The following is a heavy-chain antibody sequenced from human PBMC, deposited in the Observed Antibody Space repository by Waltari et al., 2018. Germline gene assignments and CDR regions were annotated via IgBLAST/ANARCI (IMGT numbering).Heavy chain of an antibody. CDR2: IYYSGST. CDR3: ARTGYSGYDSDAFDI. J-gene: IGHJ3*02. V-gene: IGHV4-39*01. D-gene: IGHD5-12*01. Sequence: QLQLQESGPGLVQPSETLSLTCTVPGGSIRSSSYYWGWLRQPPGKGLEWIGSIYYSGSTYYNPSLKSRVTISVDTSKNQFSLKLSSVTAADTAVYYCARTGYSGYDSDAFDIWGQGTMVTVSS. CDR1: GGSIRSSSYY.